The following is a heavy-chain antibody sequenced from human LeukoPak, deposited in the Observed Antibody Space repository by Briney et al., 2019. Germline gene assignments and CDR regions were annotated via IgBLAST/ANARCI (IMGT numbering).Heavy chain of an antibody. V-gene: IGHV3-9*01. Sequence: GGSLRLSCAASGFTFDDYGMPWVRQAPGKGLEWVSGISWNSGSIGYADSVKGRFTISRDNAKNSLYLQMNSLRAEDTALYYCAKDAYYDFWSGYIHDWGQGTLVTVSS. J-gene: IGHJ4*02. D-gene: IGHD3-3*01. CDR1: GFTFDDYG. CDR2: ISWNSGSI. CDR3: AKDAYYDFWSGYIHD.